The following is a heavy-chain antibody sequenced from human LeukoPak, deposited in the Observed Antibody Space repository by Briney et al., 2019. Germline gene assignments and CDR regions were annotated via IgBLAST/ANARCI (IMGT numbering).Heavy chain of an antibody. CDR1: GFTFSDYY. Sequence: GGSLRLSCAASGFTFSDYYMSWIRQAPGKGLEWVSYISSSGSTLYYADSVKGRFTISGDNAKNSLYLQMNSLRAEDTAVYYCARYVRYSYGHGGDWFDPWGQGTLVTVSS. D-gene: IGHD5-18*01. CDR3: ARYVRYSYGHGGDWFDP. J-gene: IGHJ5*02. V-gene: IGHV3-11*01. CDR2: ISSSGSTL.